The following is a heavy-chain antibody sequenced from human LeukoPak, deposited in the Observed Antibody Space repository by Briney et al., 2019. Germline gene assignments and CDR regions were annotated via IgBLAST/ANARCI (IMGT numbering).Heavy chain of an antibody. V-gene: IGHV1-2*06. D-gene: IGHD5-12*01. CDR1: GDTFTGYY. J-gene: IGHJ6*02. Sequence: GASVKVSCKASGDTFTGYYIHWVRQAPGQGLEWMGRINPDSGDTNFAQKFQGRVTMTRDTSISTAYMELSRLESDDTAVYYCARGRATITSLYYGMDVWGQGTTVTVSS. CDR2: INPDSGDT. CDR3: ARGRATITSLYYGMDV.